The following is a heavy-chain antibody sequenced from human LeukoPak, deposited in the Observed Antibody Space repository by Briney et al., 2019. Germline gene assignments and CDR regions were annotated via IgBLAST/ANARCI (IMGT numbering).Heavy chain of an antibody. CDR2: INTDGSST. V-gene: IGHV3-74*01. J-gene: IGHJ3*02. CDR3: ARGGSYAAFDI. Sequence: PGGSLRLSCAASGFTFGSYWMHWVRQAPGKGLVWVSRINTDGSSTSYADSVKGRFTISRDNAKNTLYLQMNSLRAEDTAVYYCARGGSYAAFDIWGQGTMVTVSS. CDR1: GFTFGSYW. D-gene: IGHD1-26*01.